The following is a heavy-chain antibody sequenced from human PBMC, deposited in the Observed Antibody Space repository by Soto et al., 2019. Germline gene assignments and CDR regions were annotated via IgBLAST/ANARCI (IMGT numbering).Heavy chain of an antibody. V-gene: IGHV1-69*12. CDR2: IIPIFGTA. CDR3: ATHPMATITYSCGMDV. D-gene: IGHD5-12*01. J-gene: IGHJ6*02. Sequence: QVQLVQSGAEVKKPGSSVKVSCKASVGTFSSYAISWVRQAPGPVREWMGGIIPIFGTANYAQKFQGRVTITADESTSSAYMDLSSLRSDDTAVYYCATHPMATITYSCGMDVWGQGTTVTVSS. CDR1: VGTFSSYA.